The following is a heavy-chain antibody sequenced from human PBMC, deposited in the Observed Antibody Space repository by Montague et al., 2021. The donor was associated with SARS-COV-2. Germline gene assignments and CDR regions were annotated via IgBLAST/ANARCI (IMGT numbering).Heavy chain of an antibody. Sequence: SETRSLTCTVSGGSVSSGSFHWSWIRQPPGKGLEYIGYISSSGSAKYXXXFKSRVAISLDTSENQLSLRLSSVTAADTAVYYCANKGAYDVPIDYWGLGTLVTISS. CDR2: ISSSGSA. V-gene: IGHV4-61*01. CDR1: GGSVSSGSFH. D-gene: IGHD3-3*01. CDR3: ANKGAYDVPIDY. J-gene: IGHJ4*02.